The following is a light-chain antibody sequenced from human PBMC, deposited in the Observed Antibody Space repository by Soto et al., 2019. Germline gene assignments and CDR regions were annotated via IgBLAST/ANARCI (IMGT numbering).Light chain of an antibody. V-gene: IGKV1-39*01. J-gene: IGKJ4*01. CDR3: RQSYSSLLLT. CDR1: HIISTY. Sequence: DIQMTQSPSSLSASVGDTVTITCRASHIISTYLNWYQQKPGKAPKLLIYAATTLQSGVPSRFSGSGSVTEFTLTISSLQPEDFAASYYRQSYSSLLLTFGGGTKVEIK. CDR2: AAT.